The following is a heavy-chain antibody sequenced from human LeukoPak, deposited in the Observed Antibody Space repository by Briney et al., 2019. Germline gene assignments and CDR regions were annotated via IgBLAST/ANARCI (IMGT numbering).Heavy chain of an antibody. Sequence: GGSLRLSCAASGFTFSSYAMSWVRQAPGKGLEWVSAISGSGGSTYYADSVKGRFTISRDNSTNTLYPQMNSLRAEDTAVYYCAKDGDSSGYYYPFDYWGQGTLVTVSS. CDR2: ISGSGGST. J-gene: IGHJ4*02. CDR1: GFTFSSYA. D-gene: IGHD3-22*01. V-gene: IGHV3-23*01. CDR3: AKDGDSSGYYYPFDY.